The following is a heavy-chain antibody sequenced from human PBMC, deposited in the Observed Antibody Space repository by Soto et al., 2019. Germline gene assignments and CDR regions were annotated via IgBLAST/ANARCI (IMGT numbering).Heavy chain of an antibody. CDR2: IGTAGDT. V-gene: IGHV3-13*01. CDR1: GFTFSSYD. Sequence: GGSLRLSCAASGFTFSSYDMHWVRQATGKGLEWVSAIGTAGDTYYPGSVKGRFTISRENAKNSLYLQMNSLRAEDTAVYYCARSLWEPAFDYWGQGTLVTVSS. CDR3: ARSLWEPAFDY. J-gene: IGHJ4*02. D-gene: IGHD1-26*01.